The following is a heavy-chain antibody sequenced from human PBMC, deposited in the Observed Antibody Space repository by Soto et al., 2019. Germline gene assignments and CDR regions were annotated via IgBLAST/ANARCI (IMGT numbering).Heavy chain of an antibody. Sequence: VQLLESGGNLVQPGGSLRLSCEVSGFSFSSYAMSWVRQAPGKGLEWVTAISGSGVYSFYADSVKGRFTISRDNSKNILYLQMNSLRADDTAVYYCATPHYYDTTGFYSRFDYWGQGPLVTVSS. D-gene: IGHD3-22*01. CDR1: GFSFSSYA. J-gene: IGHJ4*02. CDR2: ISGSGVYS. CDR3: ATPHYYDTTGFYSRFDY. V-gene: IGHV3-23*01.